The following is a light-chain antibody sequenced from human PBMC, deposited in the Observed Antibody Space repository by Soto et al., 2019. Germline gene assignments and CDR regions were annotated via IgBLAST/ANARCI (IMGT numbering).Light chain of an antibody. J-gene: IGLJ3*02. CDR3: YSTDSSGNHRV. CDR2: DDN. V-gene: IGLV3-10*01. Sequence: SSELTQPPSVSVSPGQTARITCSGDTLPRKYAYWYQQKSGQAPVLIIYDDNKRPSGIPERFSGSSSGTMATLTISGAQVEDEADYSCYSTDSSGNHRVFGGGTKVTVL. CDR1: TLPRKY.